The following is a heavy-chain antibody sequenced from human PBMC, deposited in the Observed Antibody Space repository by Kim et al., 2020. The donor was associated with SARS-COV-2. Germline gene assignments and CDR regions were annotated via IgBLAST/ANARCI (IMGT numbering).Heavy chain of an antibody. CDR1: GFTFNAYW. D-gene: IGHD6-19*01. V-gene: IGHV3-7*03. Sequence: GGSLRLSCAASGFTFNAYWMSWVRQAPGKGLEWVATIRQDGGQTFYLDSVKGRFIASRDNARNSLYLQMNSLTAEDSAMYYCAREAYSSVSSVDFDYWGQGTLVTVSS. CDR3: AREAYSSVSSVDFDY. J-gene: IGHJ4*02. CDR2: IRQDGGQT.